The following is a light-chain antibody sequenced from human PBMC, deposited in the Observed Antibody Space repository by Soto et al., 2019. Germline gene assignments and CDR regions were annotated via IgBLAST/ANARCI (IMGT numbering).Light chain of an antibody. Sequence: IVLTQSPATLSVSPGERASLSCGASQNVFSNLAWYQQKPGQAPRLLIYGTSSRATGIPDRFSGSGSGTDFTLTISRLEPEDFAVYYCQQYDSPPGLTFGGGTKVDIK. V-gene: IGKV3-20*01. CDR2: GTS. CDR3: QQYDSPPGLT. CDR1: QNVFSN. J-gene: IGKJ4*01.